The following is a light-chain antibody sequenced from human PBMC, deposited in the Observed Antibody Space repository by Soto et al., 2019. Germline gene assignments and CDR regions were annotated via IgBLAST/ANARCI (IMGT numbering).Light chain of an antibody. CDR2: DAS. CDR3: QQYDILPIT. Sequence: IQMTQSPSGVFASVGDRVTITCRATQDINIYLNWYQQKPGKAPNLLIYDASNLEIGVPSRFSGSGSGTHFTFTISSLQTEDIGTYYCQQYDILPITFGRGTRLEIK. V-gene: IGKV1-33*01. CDR1: QDINIY. J-gene: IGKJ5*01.